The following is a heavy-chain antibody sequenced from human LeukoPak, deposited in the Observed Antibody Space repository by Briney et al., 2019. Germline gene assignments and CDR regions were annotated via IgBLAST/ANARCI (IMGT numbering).Heavy chain of an antibody. J-gene: IGHJ3*02. CDR2: IYYSGST. Sequence: PSETLSLTCTVSGGSISSYYWSWIRQPPGKGLEWIGYIYYSGSTNYNPSLKSRVTISVDTSKNQFSLKLSSVTAADTAVYYCARHSRHAAFDIWGQGTMVTVSS. V-gene: IGHV4-59*08. CDR3: ARHSRHAAFDI. CDR1: GGSISSYY. D-gene: IGHD2-2*01.